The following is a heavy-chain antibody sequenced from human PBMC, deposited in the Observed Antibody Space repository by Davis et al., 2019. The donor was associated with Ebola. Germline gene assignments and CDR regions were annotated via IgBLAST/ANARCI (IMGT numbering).Heavy chain of an antibody. CDR3: ARERYYYDSSGYLNPYYAFDI. CDR2: ISAYNGNT. V-gene: IGHV1-18*01. CDR1: GYTFTSYG. J-gene: IGHJ3*02. Sequence: ALVKVSCKASGYTFTSYGISWVRQAPGQGLEWMGWISAYNGNTNYAQKLQGRVTMTTDTSTSTAYMELRSLRSDDTAVYYCARERYYYDSSGYLNPYYAFDIWGQGTMVTVSS. D-gene: IGHD3-22*01.